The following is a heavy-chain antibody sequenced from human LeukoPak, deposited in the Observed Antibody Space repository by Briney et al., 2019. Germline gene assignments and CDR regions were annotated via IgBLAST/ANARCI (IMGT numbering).Heavy chain of an antibody. D-gene: IGHD3-10*01. CDR1: GYSISSGYY. J-gene: IGHJ5*02. CDR2: LSHSGSS. Sequence: SETLSLTCTVSGYSISSGYYWDWIRQPPGKGLEWIGTLSHSGSSYYNPSLKSRVTISVDTSKNQFSLKLRSVTAADTAVYYCAREVLSMVRGVIPKEAWGWFDPWGQGTLVTVSS. CDR3: AREVLSMVRGVIPKEAWGWFDP. V-gene: IGHV4-38-2*02.